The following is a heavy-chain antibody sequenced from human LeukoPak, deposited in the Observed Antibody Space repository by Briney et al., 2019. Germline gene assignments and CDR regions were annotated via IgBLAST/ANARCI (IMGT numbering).Heavy chain of an antibody. D-gene: IGHD1-7*01. CDR3: AKVMYNWNYGVGAFDI. V-gene: IGHV3-30*18. CDR2: ISYDGSNK. Sequence: GGSLRLSCAASGFTFSSYGMHWVRQAPGKGLEWVAVISYDGSNKYYADSVKGRFTISRDNSKNTLYLQMNSLRAEDTAVYYCAKVMYNWNYGVGAFDIWGQGTMVTVSS. J-gene: IGHJ3*02. CDR1: GFTFSSYG.